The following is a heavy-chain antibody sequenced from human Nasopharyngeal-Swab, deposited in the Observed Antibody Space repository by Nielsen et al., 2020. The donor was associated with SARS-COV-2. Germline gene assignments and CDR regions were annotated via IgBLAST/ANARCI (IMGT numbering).Heavy chain of an antibody. V-gene: IGHV2-5*02. CDR2: IYWDDDK. CDR3: AHSAFSSHAATAFDI. J-gene: IGHJ3*02. CDR1: GFSLSTSGVG. Sequence: SGPTLVKPTQTLTLTCTVSGFSLSTSGVGVGWIRQPPGRAPEWLALIYWDDDKRYSPSLKSRLTITKDTSKNQVVLTLTNMDPVDTATYYCAHSAFSSHAATAFDIWGQGTMVTVSS. D-gene: IGHD6-13*01.